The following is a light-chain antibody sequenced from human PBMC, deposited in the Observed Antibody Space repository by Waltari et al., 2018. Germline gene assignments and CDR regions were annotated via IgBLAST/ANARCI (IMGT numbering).Light chain of an antibody. Sequence: DIQMTQSPSSLSSSVGYRVTITCRASQRISNFLNWYQQKPGKAPKLLIYAASSLQSGGPSRFSASGSGTDFTLTISSLQPEDFATYFCQQSYSSLYTFGQGTKLEI. CDR3: QQSYSSLYT. CDR1: QRISNF. V-gene: IGKV1-39*01. J-gene: IGKJ2*01. CDR2: AAS.